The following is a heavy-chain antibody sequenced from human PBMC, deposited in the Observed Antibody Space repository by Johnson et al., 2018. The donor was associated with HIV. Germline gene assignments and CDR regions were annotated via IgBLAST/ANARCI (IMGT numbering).Heavy chain of an antibody. CDR3: ARPPAYLYKAAFSI. CDR1: GFTFSSYG. V-gene: IGHV3-30*03. Sequence: QVQLVESGGGVVQPGRSLRLSCAASGFTFSSYGIHWVRQAPGKGLEWVAFISYDGSNKYYVDSVKGRFTISRDNAKNSLFLQMDSLRAEDTAVYFCARPPAYLYKAAFSIWGQGTMVTVSS. D-gene: IGHD3-16*02. CDR2: ISYDGSNK. J-gene: IGHJ3*02.